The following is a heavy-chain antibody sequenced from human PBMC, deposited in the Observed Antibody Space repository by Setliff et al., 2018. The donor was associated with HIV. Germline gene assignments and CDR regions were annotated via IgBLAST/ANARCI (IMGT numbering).Heavy chain of an antibody. CDR2: INHSGGT. CDR3: ASELQGHSSSWPNY. J-gene: IGHJ4*02. D-gene: IGHD6-13*01. CDR1: GGSFSDNY. Sequence: SETLSLTCAVYGGSFSDNYWSWIRQSPGKGLEWIGEINHSGGTRYNPSLGSRVTMSLDSSRKQFSLRLISVTAADTAVYYCASELQGHSSSWPNYWGQGTLVTVSS. V-gene: IGHV4-34*01.